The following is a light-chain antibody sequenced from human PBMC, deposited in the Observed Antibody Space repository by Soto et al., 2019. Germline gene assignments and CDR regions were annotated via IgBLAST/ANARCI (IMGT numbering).Light chain of an antibody. CDR3: QQRGDWPPIT. CDR1: QTINYY. V-gene: IGKV3-11*01. CDR2: DAS. J-gene: IGKJ5*01. Sequence: ETVLTQSPATLSLSPGERATLSCRASQTINYYLAWYQQKPGQAPRLLIYDASTRATGIPARFSGSGSGTDFTLTISSLEPEDFAVYYCQQRGDWPPITFGQGTRLEIK.